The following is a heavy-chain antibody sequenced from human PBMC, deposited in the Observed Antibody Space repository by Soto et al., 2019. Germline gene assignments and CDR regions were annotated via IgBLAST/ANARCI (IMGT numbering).Heavy chain of an antibody. CDR2: IIPIFGTA. J-gene: IGHJ3*02. D-gene: IGHD3-22*01. V-gene: IGHV1-69*06. CDR1: GGTFSSYA. Sequence: SVKVSCKASGGTFSSYAISWVRQAPGQGLEWMGGIIPIFGTANYAQKFQGRVTITADKSTSTAYMELSSLRSEDTAVYYCARDEIRITMIVAVNPHYNAFDIWGQGTTVTGS. CDR3: ARDEIRITMIVAVNPHYNAFDI.